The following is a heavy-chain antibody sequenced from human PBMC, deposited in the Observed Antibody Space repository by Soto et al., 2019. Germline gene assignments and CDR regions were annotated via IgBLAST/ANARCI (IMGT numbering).Heavy chain of an antibody. CDR3: ARVKGSGWLNWFDP. J-gene: IGHJ5*02. CDR1: GYTFNSYG. CDR2: ISAYNGNT. Sequence: QVQLVRSGDEVKKPGASVKVSCKASGYTFNSYGISWVRQAPGQGLEWMGWISAYNGNTNYAQKLQGRVTITTDTSTSTAYMELRSLRSDDTAVYYCARVKGSGWLNWFDPWGQGTPVTVSS. D-gene: IGHD6-19*01. V-gene: IGHV1-18*01.